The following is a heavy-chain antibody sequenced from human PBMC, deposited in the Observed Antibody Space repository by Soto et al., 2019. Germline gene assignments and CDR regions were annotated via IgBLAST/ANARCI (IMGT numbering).Heavy chain of an antibody. CDR2: IYSGGST. J-gene: IGHJ4*02. CDR1: GFSVSNNY. Sequence: LRLSCSASGFSVSNNYMTWVRQAPGKGLEWVSIIYSGGSTYYSESVKGRTTISRDTSKNIVFLQVNSLRAEDTAVYYCARATRYFGSFDSWGQGTLVTVSS. CDR3: ARATRYFGSFDS. V-gene: IGHV3-53*01. D-gene: IGHD3-16*01.